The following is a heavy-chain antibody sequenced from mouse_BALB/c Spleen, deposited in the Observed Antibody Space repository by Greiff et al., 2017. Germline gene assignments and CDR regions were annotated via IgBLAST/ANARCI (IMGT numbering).Heavy chain of an antibody. CDR2: INPSTGYT. J-gene: IGHJ1*01. CDR1: GYTFTSYW. Sequence: QVHVKQSGAELAKPGASVKMSCKASGYTFTSYWMHWVKQRPGQGLEWIGYINPSTGYTEYNQKFKDKATLTADKSSSTAYMQLSSLTSEDSAVYYCARSGYGYWYFDVWGAGTTVTVSS. D-gene: IGHD1-2*01. CDR3: ARSGYGYWYFDV. V-gene: IGHV1-7*01.